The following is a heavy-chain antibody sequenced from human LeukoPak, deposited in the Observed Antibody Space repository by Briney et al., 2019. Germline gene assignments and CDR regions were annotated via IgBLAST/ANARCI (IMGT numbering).Heavy chain of an antibody. Sequence: SETLSLTCTVSGYSISSGYYWGWIRQPPGKGLEWIGSIYHSGSTYYNPSLKSRVTISVDTSKNQFSLKLSSVTAADTAVYYCARDKYGYNDYWGQGTLVTVSS. V-gene: IGHV4-38-2*02. J-gene: IGHJ4*02. D-gene: IGHD5-24*01. CDR3: ARDKYGYNDY. CDR1: GYSISSGYY. CDR2: IYHSGST.